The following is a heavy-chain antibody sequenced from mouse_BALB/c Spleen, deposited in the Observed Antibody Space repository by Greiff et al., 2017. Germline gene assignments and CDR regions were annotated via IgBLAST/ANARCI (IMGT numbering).Heavy chain of an antibody. Sequence: DVKLVESGGGLVQPGGSRKLSCAASGFTFSSFGMHWVRQAPEKGLEWVAYISSGSSTIYYADTVKGRFTISRDNPKNTLFLQMTSLRSEDTAMYYCARSGDGYPPWFAYWGQGTLVTVSA. CDR1: GFTFSSFG. CDR2: ISSGSSTI. J-gene: IGHJ3*01. V-gene: IGHV5-17*02. D-gene: IGHD2-3*01. CDR3: ARSGDGYPPWFAY.